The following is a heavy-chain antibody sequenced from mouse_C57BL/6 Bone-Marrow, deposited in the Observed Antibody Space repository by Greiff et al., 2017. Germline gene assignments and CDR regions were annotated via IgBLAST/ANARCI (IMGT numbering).Heavy chain of an antibody. J-gene: IGHJ2*01. Sequence: EVHLVESGGGLVQPGGSLKLSCAASGFTFSDYGMAWVRQAPRKGPEWVAFISNLAYSIYYADNVTGRFTISRENAKNTLYLEMSSLRSEDTAMYYCARQDSNYVGYWGQGTTLTVSS. V-gene: IGHV5-15*01. D-gene: IGHD2-5*01. CDR1: GFTFSDYG. CDR2: ISNLAYSI. CDR3: ARQDSNYVGY.